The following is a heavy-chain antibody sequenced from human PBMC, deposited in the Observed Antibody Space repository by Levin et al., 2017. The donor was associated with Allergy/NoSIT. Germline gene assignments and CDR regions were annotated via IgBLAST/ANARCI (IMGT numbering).Heavy chain of an antibody. Sequence: GGSLRLSCAASGFTFSSYAMSWVRQAPGKGLEWVSAISGSGGSTYYADSVKGRFTISRDNSKNTLYLQMNSLRAEDTAVYYCACTKAVAGAYYYYYYGMDVWGQGTTVTVSS. CDR2: ISGSGGST. CDR3: ACTKAVAGAYYYYYYGMDV. J-gene: IGHJ6*02. CDR1: GFTFSSYA. D-gene: IGHD6-19*01. V-gene: IGHV3-23*01.